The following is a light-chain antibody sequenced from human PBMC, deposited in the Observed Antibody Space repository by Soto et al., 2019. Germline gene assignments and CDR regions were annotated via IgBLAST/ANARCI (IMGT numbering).Light chain of an antibody. J-gene: IGKJ1*01. V-gene: IGKV3-15*01. CDR2: GAF. Sequence: EILMTQSPVTLSVSPGERATLSCRASQSVSSNLAWYQQKPGQAPSLLIYGAFTSATGIPARFSGTVSGTEFNHTIISLQSEDFALYYCQQYNDWPLTFGQGTKVEI. CDR3: QQYNDWPLT. CDR1: QSVSSN.